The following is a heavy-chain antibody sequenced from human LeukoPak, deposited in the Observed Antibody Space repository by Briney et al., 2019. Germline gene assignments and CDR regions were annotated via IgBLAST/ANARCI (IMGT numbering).Heavy chain of an antibody. V-gene: IGHV1-69*05. CDR3: ARCGDDYGDFRTADY. D-gene: IGHD4-17*01. Sequence: ASVKVSCKASGGTFISYAISWVRQAPGQGLEWMGGIIPIFGTANYAQKFQGRVTITTDESTSTAYMELSSLRSEDTAVYYCARCGDDYGDFRTADYWGQGTLVTVSS. CDR2: IIPIFGTA. CDR1: GGTFISYA. J-gene: IGHJ4*02.